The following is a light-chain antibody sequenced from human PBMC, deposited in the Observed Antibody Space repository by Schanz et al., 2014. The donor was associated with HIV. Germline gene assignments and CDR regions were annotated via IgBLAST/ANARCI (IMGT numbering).Light chain of an antibody. CDR2: DVN. CDR3: SSFAGRRNLL. J-gene: IGLJ3*02. V-gene: IGLV2-14*01. Sequence: QSALTQPASVSGSPGQSITISCTGTSSDIGAYNYVSWYQQYPGKAPKLMIYDVNNRPSGVSNRFSGSKSGNTASLTVSGLLAEDEGDYYCSSFAGRRNLLFGGGTKLTVL. CDR1: SSDIGAYNY.